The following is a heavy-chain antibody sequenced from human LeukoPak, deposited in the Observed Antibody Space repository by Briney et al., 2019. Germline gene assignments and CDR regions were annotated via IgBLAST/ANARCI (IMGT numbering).Heavy chain of an antibody. CDR1: GFTFSDYA. J-gene: IGHJ4*02. CDR2: ISSTSNTI. Sequence: PGGSLRLSCAGSGFTFSDYAINWVRQAPGKGLEWVSYISSTSNTIFYADSVKGRFTISRDNAKNSLYLQMNSLRAEDTAVYYCARDDYGDYWGQGTLVTVSS. V-gene: IGHV3-48*01. CDR3: ARDDYGDY.